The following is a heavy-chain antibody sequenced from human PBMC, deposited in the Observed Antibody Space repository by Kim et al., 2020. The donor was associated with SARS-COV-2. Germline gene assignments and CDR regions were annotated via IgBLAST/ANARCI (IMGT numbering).Heavy chain of an antibody. CDR1: GGTFSSYA. Sequence: SVKVSCKASGGTFSSYAISWVRQAPGQGLEWMGGIIPIFGTANYAQKFQGRVTITADESTSTAYMELSSLRSEDTAVYYCARVGGYYDSSGYFTSYWYFDLWGRGTLVTVSS. CDR3: ARVGGYYDSSGYFTSYWYFDL. J-gene: IGHJ2*01. D-gene: IGHD3-22*01. CDR2: IIPIFGTA. V-gene: IGHV1-69*13.